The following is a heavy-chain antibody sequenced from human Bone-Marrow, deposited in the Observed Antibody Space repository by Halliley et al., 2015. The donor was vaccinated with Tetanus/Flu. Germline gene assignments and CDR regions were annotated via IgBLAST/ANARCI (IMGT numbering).Heavy chain of an antibody. V-gene: IGHV1-69*06. CDR3: ARVAPDTAMVF. CDR1: GVTFNSYA. D-gene: IGHD5-18*01. CDR2: ILPFFGTA. J-gene: IGHJ4*02. Sequence: QLVQSGAEVKKPGSSVKVSCRASGVTFNSYAITWVRQAPGQGLEWMGGILPFFGTATYAQKFQGRVTITADKSTGTAYMELSSLRSDDTAVFYCARVAPDTAMVFWGQGTLVTVSS.